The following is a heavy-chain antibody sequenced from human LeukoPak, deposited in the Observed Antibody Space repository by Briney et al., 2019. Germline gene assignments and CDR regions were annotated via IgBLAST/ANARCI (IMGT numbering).Heavy chain of an antibody. Sequence: KPGGSLRLSCAASGFTFSDHYMSWIRQAPGKGLEWVSYISSSGSTIYYADSVKGRFTISRDNAKNSLYLQMNSLRAEDTAVYYCARRGIAAAKRGFDPWGQGTLVTVSS. CDR2: ISSSGSTI. D-gene: IGHD6-13*01. CDR3: ARRGIAAAKRGFDP. CDR1: GFTFSDHY. V-gene: IGHV3-11*01. J-gene: IGHJ5*02.